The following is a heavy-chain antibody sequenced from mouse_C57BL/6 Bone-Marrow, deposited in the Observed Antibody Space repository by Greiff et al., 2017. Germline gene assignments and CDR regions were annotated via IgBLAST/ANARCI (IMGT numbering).Heavy chain of an antibody. CDR3: ARGGNYGVYYFDY. CDR2: FHPYNDDT. D-gene: IGHD2-1*01. CDR1: GYTFTTYP. J-gene: IGHJ2*01. V-gene: IGHV1-47*01. Sequence: VKLVESGAELVKPGASVKMSCKASGYTFTTYPIEWMKQNHGKSLEWIGNFHPYNDDTKYNEKFKGKATLTVEKSSSTVYLELSRLTAGDSAVYYCARGGNYGVYYFDYWGQGTTLTVSS.